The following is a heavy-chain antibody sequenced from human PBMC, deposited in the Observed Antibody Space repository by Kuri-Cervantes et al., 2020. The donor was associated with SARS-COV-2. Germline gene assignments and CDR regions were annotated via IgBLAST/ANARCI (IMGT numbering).Heavy chain of an antibody. D-gene: IGHD2-15*01. Sequence: SQTLSLTWSVYGGSLCGYYWSWIRQPPGKGPEWIGSIYYSGCTYYNPSLKSRVTVSVDTSKNQFSLKLSSVTAADTAVYYCARLGYPVVVVAATLPPYYFDYWGQGTLVTVSS. CDR2: IYYSGCT. V-gene: IGHV4-39*01. CDR1: GGSLCGYY. J-gene: IGHJ4*02. CDR3: ARLGYPVVVVAATLPPYYFDY.